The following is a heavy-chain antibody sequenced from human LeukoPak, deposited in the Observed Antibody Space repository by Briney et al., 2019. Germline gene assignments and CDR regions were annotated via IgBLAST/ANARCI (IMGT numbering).Heavy chain of an antibody. Sequence: PSETLSLTCAVYGGSFSGYYWSWIRQPPGKGLELIGEINHSGSTNYNPSLKSRVTISVDTSKNQFSLKLGSVTAADTAVYYCASGRWFDPWSQGTLVTVSS. J-gene: IGHJ5*02. V-gene: IGHV4-34*01. CDR1: GGSFSGYY. CDR3: ASGRWFDP. CDR2: INHSGST.